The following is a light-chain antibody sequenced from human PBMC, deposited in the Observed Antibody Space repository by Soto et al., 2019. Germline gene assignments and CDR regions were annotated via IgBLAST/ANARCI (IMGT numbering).Light chain of an antibody. CDR1: QSVSNNY. CDR3: QQYGYSFWT. V-gene: IGKV3-20*01. CDR2: GAS. J-gene: IGKJ1*01. Sequence: EIVLTQSPGTLSLSPGERATLSCRASQSVSNNYLAWYQQKPGQAPRLLIYGASTRATGIPARFSGSGSGTEFTLTISSLQSEDSAVYYCQQYGYSFWTFGQGTKVDIK.